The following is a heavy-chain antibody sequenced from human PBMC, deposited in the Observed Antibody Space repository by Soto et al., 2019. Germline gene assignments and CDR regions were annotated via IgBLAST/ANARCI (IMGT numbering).Heavy chain of an antibody. J-gene: IGHJ4*02. Sequence: QVQLVESGGGVVQPGRSLRLSCAASGFTFSSYGMHWVRQATGKGLEWVAVISYDGSNKYYADCVKGRFTISRDNSKNTLYLQMNSLRAEDTAVYYCASPLGYQLLLDYWGQGTLVTVSS. CDR2: ISYDGSNK. V-gene: IGHV3-30*03. CDR1: GFTFSSYG. D-gene: IGHD2-2*01. CDR3: ASPLGYQLLLDY.